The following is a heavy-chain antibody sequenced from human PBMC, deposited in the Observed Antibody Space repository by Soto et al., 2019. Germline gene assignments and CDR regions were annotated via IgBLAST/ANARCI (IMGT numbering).Heavy chain of an antibody. CDR2: IDGSGGDT. J-gene: IGHJ4*02. D-gene: IGHD2-15*01. V-gene: IGHV3-23*01. CDR3: AKERVAAAYVETSPFDF. CDR1: GFTFSSYG. Sequence: PGGSLRLSCAASGFTFSSYGMGWVRQAPGTGLKWVSVIDGSGGDTSFADSVKGRFTISRDNSKNTLYLHMNSLRAEDTARYYCAKERVAAAYVETSPFDFWGQGTQVTVSS.